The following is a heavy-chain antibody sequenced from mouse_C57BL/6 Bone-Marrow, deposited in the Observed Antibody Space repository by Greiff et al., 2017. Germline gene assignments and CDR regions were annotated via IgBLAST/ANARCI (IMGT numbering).Heavy chain of an antibody. CDR1: GFNIKDDY. Sequence: EVQLQQSGAELVRPGASVKLSCTASGFNIKDDYMHWVKQRPEHGLEWIGWIDPENGDTEYASKFQGKATITADTSSNTAYLQLSSLTSEDTAVYYCTTWDYDGLAYWGKGPLVTVSA. V-gene: IGHV14-4*01. CDR2: IDPENGDT. CDR3: TTWDYDGLAY. D-gene: IGHD2-4*01. J-gene: IGHJ3*01.